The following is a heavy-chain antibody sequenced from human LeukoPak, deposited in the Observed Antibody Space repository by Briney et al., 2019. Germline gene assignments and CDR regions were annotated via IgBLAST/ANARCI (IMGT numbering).Heavy chain of an antibody. Sequence: GESLKISCKGSGYSFTTYWIAWLRQMPGKGLEWMGIIYPADSDTRYSPSFQGQVTVSADKSISTAYLQWTSLKASDTAMYYCARQSGPGSSSDHWGQGTLVTVSS. CDR1: GYSFTTYW. J-gene: IGHJ4*02. D-gene: IGHD3-10*01. CDR3: ARQSGPGSSSDH. CDR2: IYPADSDT. V-gene: IGHV5-51*01.